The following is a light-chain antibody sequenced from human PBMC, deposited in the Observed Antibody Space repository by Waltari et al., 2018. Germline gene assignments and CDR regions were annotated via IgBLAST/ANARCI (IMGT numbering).Light chain of an antibody. CDR1: QSVGRT. CDR2: GAA. V-gene: IGKV3-20*01. CDR3: QHYVRLPAT. Sequence: EIVLTQSPGTLSLSPGERATLSCRASQSVGRTLAWYQQKRGQAPRLIIYGAATRATGIPDRLSGSGSVTDFSLTISRLEPEDFAVYYCQHYVRLPATFGQGTKVEIK. J-gene: IGKJ1*01.